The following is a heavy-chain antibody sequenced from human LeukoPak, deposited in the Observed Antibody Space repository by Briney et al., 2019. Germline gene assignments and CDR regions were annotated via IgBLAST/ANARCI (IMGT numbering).Heavy chain of an antibody. V-gene: IGHV3-11*01. J-gene: IGHJ3*02. CDR1: GFTFSDYY. CDR3: ATLSIVATIDDAFDI. CDR2: ISSSGSTI. Sequence: GGSLRLSCAVSGFTFSDYYMSWIRQAPGKGLEWVSYISSSGSTIYYADSVKGRFTISRDNAKNSLYLQMNSLRAEDTAVYYCATLSIVATIDDAFDIWGQGTMVTVSS. D-gene: IGHD5-12*01.